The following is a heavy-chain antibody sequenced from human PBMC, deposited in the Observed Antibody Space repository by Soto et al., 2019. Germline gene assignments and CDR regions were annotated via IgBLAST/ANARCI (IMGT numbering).Heavy chain of an antibody. CDR1: GFTFSSYA. V-gene: IGHV3-23*01. CDR3: ANLIAVARLVFDY. CDR2: ISGSGGST. J-gene: IGHJ4*02. D-gene: IGHD6-19*01. Sequence: PGGSLRLSCAASGFTFSSYAMSWVRQAPGKGLEWVSAISGSGGSTYYADSVKGRFTISRDNSKNTLYLQMNSLRAEDTAVYYFANLIAVARLVFDYWGQGTLVTVSS.